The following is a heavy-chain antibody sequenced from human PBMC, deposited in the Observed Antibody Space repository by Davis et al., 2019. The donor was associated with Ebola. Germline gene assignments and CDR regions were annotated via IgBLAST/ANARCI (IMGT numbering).Heavy chain of an antibody. CDR3: ARGRGGYGYPDY. J-gene: IGHJ4*02. CDR1: GDSVSRNSAA. CDR2: TYYRSKWYN. Sequence: SQTLSLTCAISGDSVSRNSAAWNWIRQSPSRGLEWLGRTYYRSKWYNDYAVSVKSRITINPDTSKNQFSLKLSSVTAADTAVYYCARGRGGYGYPDYWGQGTLVTVSS. V-gene: IGHV6-1*01. D-gene: IGHD5-12*01.